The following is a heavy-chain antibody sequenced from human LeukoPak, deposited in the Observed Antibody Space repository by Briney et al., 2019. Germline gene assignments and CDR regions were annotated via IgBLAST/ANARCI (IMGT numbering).Heavy chain of an antibody. Sequence: RSLRLSCVASGFTFSDYGMHWVRQAPGKGLEWVALIWYDGSNKYYTDSVKGRFTISRDNSQNTLYLQMNSLRAEDTAVYYCARDRVTRYFDYWGQGTLVTVSS. CDR1: GFTFSDYG. CDR3: ARDRVTRYFDY. V-gene: IGHV3-33*01. J-gene: IGHJ4*02. D-gene: IGHD3-3*01. CDR2: IWYDGSNK.